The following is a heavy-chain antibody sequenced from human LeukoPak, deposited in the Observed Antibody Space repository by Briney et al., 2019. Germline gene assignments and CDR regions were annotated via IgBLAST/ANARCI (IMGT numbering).Heavy chain of an antibody. CDR3: ARTQSQSGSYRYYFGY. CDR2: IYYIRNT. J-gene: IGHJ4*02. Sequence: PSETLSLTCTVSGGSVGSAGYYWSWIRQPPGGGLKWIGYIYYIRNTNYNPSLKSRVTMSLDPSKNQFSLKLNSVTAADTAVYYCARTQSQSGSYRYYFGYWGQGTLVTVSS. CDR1: GGSVGSAGYY. V-gene: IGHV4-61*08. D-gene: IGHD1-26*01.